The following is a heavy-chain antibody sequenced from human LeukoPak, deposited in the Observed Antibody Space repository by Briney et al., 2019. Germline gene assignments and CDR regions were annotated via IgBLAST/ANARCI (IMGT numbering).Heavy chain of an antibody. J-gene: IGHJ2*01. CDR2: IYHSGST. CDR1: GYSISSGYY. Sequence: SETLSLTCAVSGYSISSGYYWGWIRQPPGKGLEWIGSIYHSGSTYYNPSLKNRVIISVDTSKNQFSLKLSSVTAADTAVYYCARPMTTVRERWYFDLWGRGTLVTVSS. V-gene: IGHV4-38-2*01. CDR3: ARPMTTVRERWYFDL. D-gene: IGHD4-17*01.